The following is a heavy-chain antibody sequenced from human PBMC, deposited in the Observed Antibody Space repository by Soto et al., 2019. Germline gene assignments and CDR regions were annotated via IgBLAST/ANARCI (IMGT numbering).Heavy chain of an antibody. J-gene: IGHJ4*01. CDR2: MSTNSGNT. D-gene: IGHD1-1*01. CDR3: ERVEGFDY. V-gene: IGHV1-8*01. Sequence: ASVKVSCKASGYTFTSYDINWVRQATGQGLEWMGWMSTNSGNTGYAQKFQGRVTMTRDTSISTAYMELSGLRSDDTAVYYCERVEGFDYWGQGTLVTVS. CDR1: GYTFTSYD.